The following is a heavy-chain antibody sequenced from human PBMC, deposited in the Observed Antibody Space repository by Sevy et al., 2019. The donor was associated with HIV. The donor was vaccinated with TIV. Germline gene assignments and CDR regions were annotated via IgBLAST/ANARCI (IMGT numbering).Heavy chain of an antibody. CDR3: AKDYDYVWGSFDY. J-gene: IGHJ4*02. CDR1: GFTFSSYA. D-gene: IGHD3-16*01. Sequence: GGSLRLSCAASGFTFSSYAMSWVRQAPGKGLEWVSAISGSGGSTYYAYSVKGRFTISRDNSKNTLYLQMNSLRAEDTAVYYCAKDYDYVWGSFDYWGQGTLVTVSS. CDR2: ISGSGGST. V-gene: IGHV3-23*01.